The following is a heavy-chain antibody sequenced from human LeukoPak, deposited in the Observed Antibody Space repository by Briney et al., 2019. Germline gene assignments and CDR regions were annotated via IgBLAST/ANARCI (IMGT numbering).Heavy chain of an antibody. CDR1: GFTFSNYA. J-gene: IGHJ4*02. CDR3: ASLSEDC. Sequence: GGSLRLSCAASGFTFSNYAMTWVRQAPGKGLEWAANIKQDGSEKYYVDSVKGRFTISRDNAKNSLYLQMNSLRAEDTAVYYCASLSEDCWGQGTLVTVSS. CDR2: IKQDGSEK. D-gene: IGHD2/OR15-2a*01. V-gene: IGHV3-7*03.